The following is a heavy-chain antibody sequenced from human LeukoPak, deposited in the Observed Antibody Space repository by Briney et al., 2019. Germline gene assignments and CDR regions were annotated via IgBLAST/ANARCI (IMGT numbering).Heavy chain of an antibody. V-gene: IGHV3-48*03. CDR3: ARAFGSGSYSF. J-gene: IGHJ4*02. D-gene: IGHD3-10*01. CDR2: ISSSGSTK. CDR1: GFTFSSYE. Sequence: PGGSLRLSCAASGFTFSSYEMNWVRQAPGKGLEWVSYISSSGSTKYYADSVKGRITIPRDNAKKSMYLQMNSLRAEDTAVYYCARAFGSGSYSFWGQGTLVSVSS.